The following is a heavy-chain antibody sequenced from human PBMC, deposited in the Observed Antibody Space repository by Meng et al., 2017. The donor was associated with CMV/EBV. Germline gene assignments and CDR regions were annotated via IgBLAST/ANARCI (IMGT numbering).Heavy chain of an antibody. CDR3: TTGWHQYFDF. Sequence: SCVASYFTLNGGWMNWVRQAPGKGLEWVGRVKSASDGGAADAAAPVKGRFTVSRDDSRKTVHLQMDNLKIEDTAVYYCTTGWHQYFDFWGQGALVTVSS. J-gene: IGHJ4*02. CDR1: YFTLNGGW. CDR2: VKSASDGGAA. V-gene: IGHV3-15*07. D-gene: IGHD2-15*01.